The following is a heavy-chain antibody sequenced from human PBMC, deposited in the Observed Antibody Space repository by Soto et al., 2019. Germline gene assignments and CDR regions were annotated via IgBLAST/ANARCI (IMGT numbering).Heavy chain of an antibody. J-gene: IGHJ4*02. Sequence: PGGSLRLSCAASGFTCISYAMSWVRQATGKGLEWVSAISGSGGSTYYADSVKGRFTISRDNSKNTLYLQMNSLRAEDTAVYYCAKAPQYNWNYGRYFDYWGQGTLVTVSS. D-gene: IGHD1-7*01. CDR3: AKAPQYNWNYGRYFDY. CDR2: ISGSGGST. V-gene: IGHV3-23*01. CDR1: GFTCISYA.